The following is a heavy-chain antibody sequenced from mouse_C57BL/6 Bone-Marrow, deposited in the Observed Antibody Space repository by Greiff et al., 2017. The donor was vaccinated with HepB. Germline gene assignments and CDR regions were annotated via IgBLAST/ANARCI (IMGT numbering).Heavy chain of an antibody. V-gene: IGHV2-2*01. CDR3: ARKDYDGYYGAWFAY. CDR2: IWSGGST. Sequence: VKLMESGPGLVQPSQSLSITCTVSGFSLTSYGVHWVRQSPGKGLEWLGVIWSGGSTDYNAAFISRLSISKDNSKSQVFFKMNSLQADDTAIYYCARKDYDGYYGAWFAYWGQGTLVTVSA. D-gene: IGHD2-3*01. CDR1: GFSLTSYG. J-gene: IGHJ3*01.